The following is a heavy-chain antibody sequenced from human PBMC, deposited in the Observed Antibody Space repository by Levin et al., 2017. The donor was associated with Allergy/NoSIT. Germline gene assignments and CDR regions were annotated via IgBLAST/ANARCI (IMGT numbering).Heavy chain of an antibody. J-gene: IGHJ6*02. CDR1: GGTFSSYA. Sequence: ASVKVSCKASGGTFSSYAISWVRQAPGQGLEWMGGIIPIFGTANYAQKFQGRVTITADESTSTAYMELSSLRSEDTAVYYCARSLTTVTTSDDYDYGMDVWGQGTTVTVSS. CDR2: IIPIFGTA. V-gene: IGHV1-69*13. CDR3: ARSLTTVTTSDDYDYGMDV. D-gene: IGHD4-11*01.